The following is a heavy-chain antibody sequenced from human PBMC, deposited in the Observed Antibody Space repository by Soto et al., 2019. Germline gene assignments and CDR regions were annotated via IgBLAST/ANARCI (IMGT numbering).Heavy chain of an antibody. J-gene: IGHJ6*02. CDR1: GYTFTSYG. D-gene: IGHD3-22*01. Sequence: QVQLVQSGAEVKKPGASVKVSCKASGYTFTSYGISWVRQAPGQGLEWMGWISAYNGNTNYAQKLQGRVTMTTDTSTSTAYMELRSLRSDDTAVYYCARDRYYYDSSGYYYPPRYYYYGMDVWGQGTTVTVSS. CDR3: ARDRYYYDSSGYYYPPRYYYYGMDV. V-gene: IGHV1-18*01. CDR2: ISAYNGNT.